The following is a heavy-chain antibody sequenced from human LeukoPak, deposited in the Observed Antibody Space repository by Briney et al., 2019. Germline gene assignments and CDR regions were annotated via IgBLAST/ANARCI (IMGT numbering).Heavy chain of an antibody. CDR1: GFVFYTYG. CDR2: ISGSGGST. D-gene: IGHD3-22*01. J-gene: IGHJ4*02. CDR3: AKDQDYDSSGYDY. Sequence: PGGSLRLSCAASGFVFYTYGMHWVRQAPGKGLEWVPAISGSGGSTYYADSVKGRFTISRDNSKNTLYLQMNSLRAEDTAVYYCAKDQDYDSSGYDYWGQGTLVTVSS. V-gene: IGHV3-23*01.